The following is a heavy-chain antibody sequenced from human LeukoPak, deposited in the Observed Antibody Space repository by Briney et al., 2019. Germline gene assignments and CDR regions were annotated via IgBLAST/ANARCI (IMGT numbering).Heavy chain of an antibody. CDR3: ARVVGLRRGMDV. D-gene: IGHD5-12*01. J-gene: IGHJ6*02. Sequence: NPGGSLRLSCAASGFTFSSYAMSWVRQAPGKGLEWVSSISSSSSYIYYADSVKGRFTVSRDNAKNSLYLQMNSLRAEDTAVYYCARVVGLRRGMDVWGQGTTVTVSS. V-gene: IGHV3-21*01. CDR1: GFTFSSYA. CDR2: ISSSSSYI.